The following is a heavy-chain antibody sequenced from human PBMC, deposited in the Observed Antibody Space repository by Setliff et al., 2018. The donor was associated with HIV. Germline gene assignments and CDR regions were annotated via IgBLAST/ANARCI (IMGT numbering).Heavy chain of an antibody. CDR3: AREMAATAHPDDPYFQH. CDR1: GGSFSAYY. V-gene: IGHV3-23*01. Sequence: ETLSLTCAVYGGSFSAYYWGWIRQSPGKGLEWVSAISGSGGSTYYADSVKGRFTISRDNSKNTLYLQMNSLRADDTAVYYCAREMAATAHPDDPYFQHWGQGTLVTVSS. D-gene: IGHD6-13*01. J-gene: IGHJ1*01. CDR2: ISGSGGST.